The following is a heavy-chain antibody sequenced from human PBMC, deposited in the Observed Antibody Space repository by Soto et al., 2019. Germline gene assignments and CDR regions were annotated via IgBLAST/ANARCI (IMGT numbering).Heavy chain of an antibody. D-gene: IGHD3-22*01. Sequence: SVKVSCKASGFTFTSSAVQWVRQARGQRLEWIGWIVVGSGNTNYAQKLQERVTITRDMSTSTAYMELSSLRSEDTAVYYCAAQPRIYYYDSTVDYWGQGTLVTVSS. CDR3: AAQPRIYYYDSTVDY. CDR1: GFTFTSSA. V-gene: IGHV1-58*01. J-gene: IGHJ4*02. CDR2: IVVGSGNT.